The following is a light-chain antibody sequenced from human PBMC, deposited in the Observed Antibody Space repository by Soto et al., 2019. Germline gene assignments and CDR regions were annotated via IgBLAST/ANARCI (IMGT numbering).Light chain of an antibody. CDR3: QQSSSTPYT. J-gene: IGKJ2*01. V-gene: IGKV1-39*01. Sequence: DIQMTQSPSSLSASIGDTVTITCRASQHISNFVNWYQQRPGTSPKLLISAASTLHPGVPSRFSGVGFGTDFTLTINSLQPDDFVTYFCQQSSSTPYTFGQVTRLEI. CDR2: AAS. CDR1: QHISNF.